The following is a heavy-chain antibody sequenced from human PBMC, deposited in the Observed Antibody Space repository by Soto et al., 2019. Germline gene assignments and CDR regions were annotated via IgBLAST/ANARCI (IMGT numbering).Heavy chain of an antibody. CDR2: FDPEDGET. J-gene: IGHJ3*02. V-gene: IGHV1-24*01. D-gene: IGHD6-6*01. CDR3: ATDREYFAAFDI. Sequence: ASVKVSCKVSGYTLTELSMHWVRQAPGKGLEWMGGFDPEDGETIYAQKFQGRVTMTEDTSTDTAYMELSSLRSEDTAVYYCATDREYFAAFDIWGQGTMVTVSS. CDR1: GYTLTELS.